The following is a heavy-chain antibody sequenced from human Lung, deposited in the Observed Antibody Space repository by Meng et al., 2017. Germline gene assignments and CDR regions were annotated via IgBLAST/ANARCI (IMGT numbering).Heavy chain of an antibody. CDR3: AKYSYGLGDYLDY. CDR2: LSGGGFTT. J-gene: IGHJ4*02. D-gene: IGHD3-10*01. Sequence: EGRLVWFGGSLVRPGGSLRRSCDASGLSFSSYAMSWVRHAPGKGLEWVSALSGGGFTTYYADSVKGRFAISRHNSKNTLYLQMNSLGAEDTALYYCAKYSYGLGDYLDYWGQGALVTVSS. CDR1: GLSFSSYA. V-gene: IGHV3-23*04.